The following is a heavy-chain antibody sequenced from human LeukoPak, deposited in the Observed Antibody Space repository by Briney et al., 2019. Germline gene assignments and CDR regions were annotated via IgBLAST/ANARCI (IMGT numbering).Heavy chain of an antibody. Sequence: SETLSLTCTVSGGSISSGGYYWSWIRQHPGKGLEWIGYIYYSGSAYYNPSLKSRVTISVDTSKNQFSLKLSSVTAADTAVYYCARAPLITIFGVVILDAFDIWGQGTMVTVSS. V-gene: IGHV4-31*03. CDR3: ARAPLITIFGVVILDAFDI. CDR2: IYYSGSA. J-gene: IGHJ3*02. D-gene: IGHD3-3*01. CDR1: GGSISSGGYY.